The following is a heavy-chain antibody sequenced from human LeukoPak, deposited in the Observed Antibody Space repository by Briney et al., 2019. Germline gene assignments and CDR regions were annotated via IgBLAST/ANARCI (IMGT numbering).Heavy chain of an antibody. V-gene: IGHV3-66*01. J-gene: IGHJ6*02. CDR2: IYSGGST. CDR1: GFTVSSNY. CDR3: ARDRWGIAVAGNYYYGMDV. D-gene: IGHD6-19*01. Sequence: GGSLRPSCAASGFTVSSNYMSWVRQAPGKGLEWVSVIYSGGSTYYADSVKGRFTISRDNSKNTLYLQMNSLRAEDTAVYYCARDRWGIAVAGNYYYGMDVWGQGTTVTVSS.